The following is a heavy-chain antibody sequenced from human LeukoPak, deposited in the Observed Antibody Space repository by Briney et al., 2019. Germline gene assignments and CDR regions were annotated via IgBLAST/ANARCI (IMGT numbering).Heavy chain of an antibody. D-gene: IGHD3-9*01. J-gene: IGHJ4*02. V-gene: IGHV3-74*01. CDR3: AKGLRYFDWLSGGFDY. Sequence: GGSLRLSCAASGFTFSSYWMHWVRQAPGKGLVWVSRINSDGSTTSYADSVKGRFTISRDNAKNTLYLQMNSLRAEDMALYYCAKGLRYFDWLSGGFDYWGQGTLVTVSS. CDR1: GFTFSSYW. CDR2: INSDGSTT.